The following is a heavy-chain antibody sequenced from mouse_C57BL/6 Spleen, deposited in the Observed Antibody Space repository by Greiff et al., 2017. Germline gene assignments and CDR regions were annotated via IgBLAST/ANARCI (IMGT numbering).Heavy chain of an antibody. D-gene: IGHD3-2*02. V-gene: IGHV1-53*01. CDR3: AREGVRGRLRQGFAY. CDR1: GYTFTSYW. J-gene: IGHJ3*01. Sequence: QVQLKQSGPELVKPGASVKLSCKASGYTFTSYWMHWVKQRPGQGLEWIGDINPSNGGTNYNEKFKSKATLTVDKSSSTAYMQLSSLTSEDSAVYYGAREGVRGRLRQGFAYWGQGTLVTVSA. CDR2: INPSNGGT.